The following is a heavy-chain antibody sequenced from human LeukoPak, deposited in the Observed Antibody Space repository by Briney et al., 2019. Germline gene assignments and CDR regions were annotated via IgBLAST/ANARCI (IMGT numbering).Heavy chain of an antibody. Sequence: SETLSLTCTVSGGSISSYYWSWIRQPPGKGLEWIGYIYYSGNSNSNPSLKSRVTISVDTSKNQFSLKLSSVTVADTALYYCARSWSSGSLSLPLPDVWGKGTTVTVSS. CDR2: IYYSGNS. CDR1: GGSISSYY. CDR3: ARSWSSGSLSLPLPDV. D-gene: IGHD3-10*01. J-gene: IGHJ6*04. V-gene: IGHV4-59*01.